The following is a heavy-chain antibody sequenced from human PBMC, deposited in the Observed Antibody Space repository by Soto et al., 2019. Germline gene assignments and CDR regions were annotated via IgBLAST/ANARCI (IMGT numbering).Heavy chain of an antibody. Sequence: SVKVSCKASGFTFTSSAMQWVRQARGQRLEWIGWIVVGSGNTNYAQKFQERVTITRDMSTSTAYMELSSLRSEDTAVYYCAAGAFHDYGDYDPIFDYWGQGTLVTVSS. J-gene: IGHJ4*02. CDR3: AAGAFHDYGDYDPIFDY. D-gene: IGHD4-17*01. V-gene: IGHV1-58*02. CDR2: IVVGSGNT. CDR1: GFTFTSSA.